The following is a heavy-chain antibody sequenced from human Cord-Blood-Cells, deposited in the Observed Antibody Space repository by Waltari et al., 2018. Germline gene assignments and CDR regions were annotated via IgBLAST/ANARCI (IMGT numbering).Heavy chain of an antibody. D-gene: IGHD3-22*01. V-gene: IGHV3-74*01. CDR3: AREGVVIGPFDY. CDR2: INSDGSST. CDR1: GSTFSRYW. J-gene: IGHJ4*02. Sequence: EVQLVESGGGLVQPGGSLRLSCAASGSTFSRYWMPWVRQAPGMGLGWVSGINSDGSSTSYADSVKGRFTISRDNAKNTLYLQMNSLRAEDTAVYYCAREGVVIGPFDYWGQGTLVTVSS.